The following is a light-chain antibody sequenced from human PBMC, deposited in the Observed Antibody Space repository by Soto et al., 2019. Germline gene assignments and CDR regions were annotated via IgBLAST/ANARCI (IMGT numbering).Light chain of an antibody. CDR2: LAS. Sequence: DIQMTQSPSSLSASIGDRVTISCRASQNVATYLNWYQQKPGKAPKLLIYLASTLQSGVPSRFSGSGSGTDFTLTISSLQPEDFATYYCQQSYSTPPGTFGQGTKVDIK. V-gene: IGKV1-39*01. CDR3: QQSYSTPPGT. CDR1: QNVATY. J-gene: IGKJ1*01.